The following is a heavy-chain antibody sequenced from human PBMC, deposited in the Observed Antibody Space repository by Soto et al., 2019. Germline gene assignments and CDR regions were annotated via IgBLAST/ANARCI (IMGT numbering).Heavy chain of an antibody. J-gene: IGHJ5*02. Sequence: QITLKESGPTLVKPTQTLTLTCTFSGFSLSTSGVGVGWIRQPPGKALEWLALIYWDDDKRYSPSLKSRLTITKDTSEIQPVLXMTNMDPVDTATYYCAHRQGYYYGSGSYQYNWFDPWGQGTLVTVSS. V-gene: IGHV2-5*02. D-gene: IGHD3-10*01. CDR2: IYWDDDK. CDR3: AHRQGYYYGSGSYQYNWFDP. CDR1: GFSLSTSGVG.